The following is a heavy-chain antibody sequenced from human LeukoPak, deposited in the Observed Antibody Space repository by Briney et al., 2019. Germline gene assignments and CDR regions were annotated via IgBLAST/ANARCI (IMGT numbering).Heavy chain of an antibody. Sequence: ASVKVSCKASGYTFTSYGISWVRQAPGQGLEWMGWISAYNGNTNYAQKLQGRVTMTTDTSTSTAYMELRSLRSDDTAVYYCARDSWWLGGFNWFDPWGQGTLVTVSS. CDR2: ISAYNGNT. J-gene: IGHJ5*02. D-gene: IGHD6-19*01. V-gene: IGHV1-18*01. CDR1: GYTFTSYG. CDR3: ARDSWWLGGFNWFDP.